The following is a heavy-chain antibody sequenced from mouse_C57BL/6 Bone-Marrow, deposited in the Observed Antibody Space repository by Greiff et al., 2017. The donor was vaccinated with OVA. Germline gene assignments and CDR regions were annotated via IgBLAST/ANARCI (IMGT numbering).Heavy chain of an antibody. CDR1: GYTFTSYG. CDR2: IYPRSGNT. J-gene: IGHJ2*01. V-gene: IGHV1-81*01. CDR3: ASKIYYGSSSDY. D-gene: IGHD1-1*01. Sequence: QVQLLQSGAELARPGASVKLSCTASGYTFTSYGISWVKQRTGQGLEWIGEIYPRSGNTYYNEKFKGKATLTADKSSSTAYMEIRSLTSEDSAVYFCASKIYYGSSSDYWGQGTTLTVSS.